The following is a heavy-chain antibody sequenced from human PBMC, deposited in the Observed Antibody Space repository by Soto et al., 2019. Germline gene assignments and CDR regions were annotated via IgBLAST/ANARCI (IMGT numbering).Heavy chain of an antibody. CDR3: ARDSDYYYDSNLPMFAFDI. Sequence: QVQLVESGGGVVQPGRSLRLSCAASGFTFSSYGMHWVRQAPGKGLEWVAVIWYDGSNKYYADSVKGRFTISRDNSKNTLYLQMNSLRAEDTAVYYCARDSDYYYDSNLPMFAFDIWGQGTMVTVSS. V-gene: IGHV3-33*01. J-gene: IGHJ3*02. D-gene: IGHD3-22*01. CDR2: IWYDGSNK. CDR1: GFTFSSYG.